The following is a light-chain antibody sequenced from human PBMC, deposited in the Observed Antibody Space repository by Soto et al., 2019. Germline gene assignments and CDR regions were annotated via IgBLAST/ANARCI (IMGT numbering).Light chain of an antibody. CDR2: DVN. J-gene: IGLJ2*01. V-gene: IGLV2-14*03. CDR1: SSDVGGYKY. Sequence: QSVLTQPASVSGSPGQSITISCTGTSSDVGGYKYVSWYQQHPGKAPKVMIYDVNNRPSGVSNRFSGSKSGNTASLTISGLQAEDEADYYCSSYSSSITLVLFGGGTKVTVL. CDR3: SSYSSSITLVL.